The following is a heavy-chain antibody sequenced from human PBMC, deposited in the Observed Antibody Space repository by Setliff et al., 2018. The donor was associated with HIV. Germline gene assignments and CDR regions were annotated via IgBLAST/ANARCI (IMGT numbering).Heavy chain of an antibody. J-gene: IGHJ4*02. V-gene: IGHV3-43*01. D-gene: IGHD3-3*01. Sequence: LRLSCAASGFTFDDYTMHWVRQAPGKGLEWVSLISWDGGSTDYADSVKGRFTISRDNSKNSLYLQMNSLRNEDTAIYYCAKDGQSFDYFDYWGQGTLVTVSS. CDR2: ISWDGGST. CDR1: GFTFDDYT. CDR3: AKDGQSFDYFDY.